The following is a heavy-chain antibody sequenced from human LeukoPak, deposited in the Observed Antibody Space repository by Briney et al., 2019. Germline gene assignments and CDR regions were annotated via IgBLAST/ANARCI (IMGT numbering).Heavy chain of an antibody. CDR2: INQDGGEK. J-gene: IGHJ4*02. CDR1: GFTFSTYW. Sequence: GGSLRLSCAGYGFTFSTYWMTWVRQAPGKGLEWVANINQDGGEKYYVDSVKGRFTVSRDNAKNSLYLQMNSLRAEDTALYYCARAVAGTGIFDYWGQGTLVTVSS. D-gene: IGHD6-19*01. CDR3: ARAVAGTGIFDY. V-gene: IGHV3-7*03.